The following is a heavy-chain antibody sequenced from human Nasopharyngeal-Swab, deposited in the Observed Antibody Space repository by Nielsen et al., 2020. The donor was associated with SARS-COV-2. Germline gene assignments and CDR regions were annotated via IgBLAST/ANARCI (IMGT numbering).Heavy chain of an antibody. CDR3: AKYNWNTMATFDP. CDR2: ISFSGQSR. J-gene: IGHJ5*02. V-gene: IGHV3-23*01. D-gene: IGHD1-20*01. Sequence: GGSLRLSCAASGFIFSSDAMSWVRQAPAKGLEWVSDISFSGQSRHYAESVKGRFTISRDNSKNTLYLQMNSLRAEDTAVYYCAKYNWNTMATFDPWGQGTLVTVSS. CDR1: GFIFSSDA.